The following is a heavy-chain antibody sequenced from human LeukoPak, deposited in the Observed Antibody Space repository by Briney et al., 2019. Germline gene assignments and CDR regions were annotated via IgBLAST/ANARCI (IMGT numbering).Heavy chain of an antibody. D-gene: IGHD6-6*01. Sequence: SQTLSLTCTVSGGSISSGGYYWSWIRQPPGKGLEWIGCIYHSGSTYYNPSLKSRVTISVDRSKNQFSLKLSSVTAADTAVYYCARGSSIAARPYYYYMDVWGKGTTVTVSS. V-gene: IGHV4-30-2*01. J-gene: IGHJ6*03. CDR3: ARGSSIAARPYYYYMDV. CDR1: GGSISSGGYY. CDR2: IYHSGST.